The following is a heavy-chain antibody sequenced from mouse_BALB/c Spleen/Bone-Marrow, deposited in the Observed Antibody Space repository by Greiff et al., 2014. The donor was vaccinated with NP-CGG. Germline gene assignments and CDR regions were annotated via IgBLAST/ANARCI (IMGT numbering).Heavy chain of an antibody. CDR3: ARREGNHAAWFAY. D-gene: IGHD2-1*01. CDR1: GYSITSGYS. CDR2: IHYSGST. V-gene: IGHV3-1*02. J-gene: IGHJ3*01. Sequence: EVMLVESGPDLVKPSQSLSLTCTVTGYSITSGYSWHWIRQFPGNKLEWMDYIHYSGSTNYNPSLKSRISITRGTSKSQFFLQLNSVTTEDTATYYCARREGNHAAWFAYWGQGTLVTVSA.